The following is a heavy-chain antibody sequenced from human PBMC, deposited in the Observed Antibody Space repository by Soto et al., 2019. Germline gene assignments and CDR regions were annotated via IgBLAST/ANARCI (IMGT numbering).Heavy chain of an antibody. CDR1: GFTFSSYG. CDR2: ISYDGSNK. CDR3: AKDWYSSSWVAGYYYYGMDV. Sequence: GGSLRLSCAASGFTFSSYGMHWVRQAPGKGLEWVAVISYDGSNKYYADSVKGRFTISRDNSKNTLYLQMNSLRAEDTAVYYCAKDWYSSSWVAGYYYYGMDVWGQGTTVTVSS. V-gene: IGHV3-30*18. D-gene: IGHD6-13*01. J-gene: IGHJ6*02.